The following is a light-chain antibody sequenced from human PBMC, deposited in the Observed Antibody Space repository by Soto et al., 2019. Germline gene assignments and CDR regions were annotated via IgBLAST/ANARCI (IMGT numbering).Light chain of an antibody. J-gene: IGKJ5*01. CDR3: QQYSNWPQIT. CDR1: QSVSSSY. CDR2: DTS. V-gene: IGKV3D-20*02. Sequence: EIVLTQSPGTLSLSPVARPTLSCRSSQSVSSSYLAWYQQKPGQAPRLLIYDTSTRATGIPDRFSGSGSGTEFTLTIRRLKSEDLAVYYCQQYSNWPQITGGKGKRLAIK.